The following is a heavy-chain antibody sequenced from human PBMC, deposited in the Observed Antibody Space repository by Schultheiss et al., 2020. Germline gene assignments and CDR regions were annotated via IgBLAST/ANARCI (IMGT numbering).Heavy chain of an antibody. J-gene: IGHJ6*03. CDR2: ISYDGSNK. V-gene: IGHV3-30*04. D-gene: IGHD3-10*01. CDR3: AKDVTMVQGVIYPPHMDV. Sequence: GESLKISCTASGFTFGDYAMSWFRQAPGKGLEWVAVISYDGSNKYYADSVKGRFTISRDNSKNTLYLQMNSLRAEDTAVYYCAKDVTMVQGVIYPPHMDVWGKGTTVTVSS. CDR1: GFTFGDYA.